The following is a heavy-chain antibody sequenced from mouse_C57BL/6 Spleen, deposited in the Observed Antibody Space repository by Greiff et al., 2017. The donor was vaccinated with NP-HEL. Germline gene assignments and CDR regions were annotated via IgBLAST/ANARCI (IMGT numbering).Heavy chain of an antibody. CDR3: ARNRPGSSYWYFDV. CDR1: GFSLTSYG. J-gene: IGHJ1*03. Sequence: QVQLKQSGPGLVQPSQSLSITCTVSGFSLTSYGVHWVRQSPGKGLAWLGVIWSGGSTDYNAAFISRLSISKDNSKSQVFFKMNSLQADDTAIYYCARNRPGSSYWYFDVWGTGTTVTVSS. V-gene: IGHV2-2*01. D-gene: IGHD1-1*01. CDR2: IWSGGST.